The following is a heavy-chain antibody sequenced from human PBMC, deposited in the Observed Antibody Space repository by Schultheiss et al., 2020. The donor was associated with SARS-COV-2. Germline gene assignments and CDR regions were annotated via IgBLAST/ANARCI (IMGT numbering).Heavy chain of an antibody. CDR1: GGSISSYY. CDR2: ISSSGGTI. V-gene: IGHV3-11*04. Sequence: LSLTCTVSGGSISSYYWSWIRQPPGKGLEWVSYISSSGGTIYYADFVKGRFTISRDNAKNSLYLQMNSLRAEDTAVYHCARGWELLDYWGQGTLVTVSS. D-gene: IGHD1-26*01. J-gene: IGHJ4*02. CDR3: ARGWELLDY.